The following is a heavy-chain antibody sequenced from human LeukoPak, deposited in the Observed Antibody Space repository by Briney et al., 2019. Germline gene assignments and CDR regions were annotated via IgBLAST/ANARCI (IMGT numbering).Heavy chain of an antibody. CDR1: GNSISSSYY. CDR3: ARAPVGYSYGLRHIYYMDV. D-gene: IGHD5-18*01. CDR2: IYNRGTN. Sequence: SETLSLTCTVSGNSISSSYYGGWIRQPPGKGLEWIGSIYNRGTNHYNPSLKSRVTISVDTSKNHFSLKLSSVTAADTAVYYCARAPVGYSYGLRHIYYMDVWGKGTTVTVSS. V-gene: IGHV4-38-2*02. J-gene: IGHJ6*03.